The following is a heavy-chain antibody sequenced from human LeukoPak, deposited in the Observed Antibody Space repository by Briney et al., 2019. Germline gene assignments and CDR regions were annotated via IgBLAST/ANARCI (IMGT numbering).Heavy chain of an antibody. Sequence: SETLSLTCAVYGGSFSGYYWSWIRQPPGKGLEWIGEINHSGSTNYNPSLKSRVTISVDTSKDQFSLKLSSVTAADTAVYYCALWAWSYGMDVWGQGTTVTVSS. V-gene: IGHV4-34*01. D-gene: IGHD3-10*01. J-gene: IGHJ6*02. CDR1: GGSFSGYY. CDR3: ALWAWSYGMDV. CDR2: INHSGST.